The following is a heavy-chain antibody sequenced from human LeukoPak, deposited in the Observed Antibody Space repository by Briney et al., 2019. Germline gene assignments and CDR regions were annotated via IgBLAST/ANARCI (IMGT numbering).Heavy chain of an antibody. D-gene: IGHD6-13*01. CDR1: GYTLTELS. V-gene: IGHV1-24*01. J-gene: IGHJ5*02. CDR2: FDPEDGET. CDR3: ASNAGYSSSWRFDP. Sequence: ASVKVSCKVSGYTLTELSMHWVRQAPGEGLEWMGGFDPEDGETIYAQKFQGRVTMTEDTSTDTAYMELSSLRSEDTAVYYCASNAGYSSSWRFDPWGQGTLVTVSS.